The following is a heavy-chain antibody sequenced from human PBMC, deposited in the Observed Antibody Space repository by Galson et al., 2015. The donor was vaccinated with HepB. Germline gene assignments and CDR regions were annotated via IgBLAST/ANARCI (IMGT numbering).Heavy chain of an antibody. V-gene: IGHV3-7*05. CDR2: IKEDESEK. J-gene: IGHJ3*02. CDR3: ARGPRYGAFDI. Sequence: SLRLSCAAAGFTFSGYWMTWVRLAPGKGLEWVANIKEDESEKYYVDSVKGRFTIPRDNAKTSLYLQMNSLGAEDTAVYYCARGPRYGAFDIWGQGTMVTVSS. D-gene: IGHD4-17*01. CDR1: GFTFSGYW.